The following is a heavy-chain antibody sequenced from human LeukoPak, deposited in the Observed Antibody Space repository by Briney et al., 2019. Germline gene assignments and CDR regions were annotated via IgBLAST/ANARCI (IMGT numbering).Heavy chain of an antibody. V-gene: IGHV3-53*01. D-gene: IGHD6-13*01. J-gene: IGHJ4*02. CDR1: GFTVSSNY. CDR2: IYSGGST. CDR3: ARDQGRYSSSWYLDY. Sequence: GGSLRLSCAASGFTVSSNYMSWVRQAPGKGLEWVSVIYSGGSTYYADSVRGRFTISRDNSKNTLYLQMNSLRAEDTAVYYCARDQGRYSSSWYLDYWGQGTLVTVSS.